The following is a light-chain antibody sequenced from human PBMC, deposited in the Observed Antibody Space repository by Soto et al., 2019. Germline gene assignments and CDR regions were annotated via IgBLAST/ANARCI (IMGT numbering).Light chain of an antibody. CDR2: DAS. J-gene: IGKJ5*01. Sequence: EIVLTQSPATLSLSPGERANISCRASQSVTTYLAWYQQKPGQAPRLLIYDASDRATGIPARFSGSGSMTDFTLTISSLEPEDFAVYYCQQRSYWITFGQGTRLEIK. CDR1: QSVTTY. V-gene: IGKV3-11*01. CDR3: QQRSYWIT.